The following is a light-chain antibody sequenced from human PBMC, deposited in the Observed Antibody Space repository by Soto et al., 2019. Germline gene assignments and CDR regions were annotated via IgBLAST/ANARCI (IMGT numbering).Light chain of an antibody. CDR1: QDIITW. Sequence: DIQMTQSPSYVSASEGDRVTITCRSSQDIITWLAWFQQKPGKAPRLLIYSASTLPRGVPSRFSGSGSGTEFTLTINRLQPEDVATYFCQQSDSFPFTFGPGTKVDV. CDR3: QQSDSFPFT. V-gene: IGKV1-12*01. J-gene: IGKJ3*01. CDR2: SAS.